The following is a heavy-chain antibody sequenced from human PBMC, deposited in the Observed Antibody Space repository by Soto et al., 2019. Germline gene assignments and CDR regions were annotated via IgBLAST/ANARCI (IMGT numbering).Heavy chain of an antibody. J-gene: IGHJ1*01. CDR1: GFTSSSYA. CDR3: VKDDGGYPSTAPH. CDR2: ISGSGGST. D-gene: IGHD3-22*01. Sequence: GGSLRLSCAASGFTSSSYAMSWVRQAPGKGLEWVSTISGSGGSTYYADSVKGRFTISRDNSKNSLSLQLDNLGVEDTAVYFCVKDDGGYPSTAPHWGQGTLVTVSS. V-gene: IGHV3-23*01.